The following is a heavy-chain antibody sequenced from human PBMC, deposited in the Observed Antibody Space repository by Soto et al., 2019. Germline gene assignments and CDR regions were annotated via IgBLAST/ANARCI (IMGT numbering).Heavy chain of an antibody. D-gene: IGHD5-12*01. CDR3: ARVSREDSGYDYVYAFDI. J-gene: IGHJ3*02. Sequence: PSQTLSLTCAISGDSVSSNSAAWNWIRQSPSRGLEWLGRTYYRSKWYNDYAVSVKSRITINPDTSKNQFSLQLNSVTPEDTAVYYCARVSREDSGYDYVYAFDIWGQGTMVTVSS. CDR1: GDSVSSNSAA. V-gene: IGHV6-1*01. CDR2: TYYRSKWYN.